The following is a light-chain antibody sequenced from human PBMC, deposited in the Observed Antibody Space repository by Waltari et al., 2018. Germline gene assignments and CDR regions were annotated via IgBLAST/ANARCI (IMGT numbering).Light chain of an antibody. CDR2: QDS. J-gene: IGLJ2*01. Sequence: SYELTQPPSVSVSPGQTASITCSGDKLGDKYACWYQQKPGQSPVLVIYQDSKRPSGIPEPVSGSNPRNVATRTISGTQAMDEADYYCQAWDSSTVVFGGGTKLTVL. CDR3: QAWDSSTVV. V-gene: IGLV3-1*01. CDR1: KLGDKY.